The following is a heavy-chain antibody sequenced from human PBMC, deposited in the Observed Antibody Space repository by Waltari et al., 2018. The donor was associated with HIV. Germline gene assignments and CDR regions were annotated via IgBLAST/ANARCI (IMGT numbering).Heavy chain of an antibody. D-gene: IGHD2-21*01. CDR1: GSTFTSNG. CDR2: ISAGNGDT. V-gene: IGHV1-3*01. CDR3: ARQRLASVVGNYYYGMDV. J-gene: IGHJ6*02. Sequence: QVHLVQSGAEVKKPGASVKVSCKASGSTFTSNGFNWVRQAPGQRPEWMGWISAGNGDTKYSPKFQGRVTITRDTSANTAYMEMSRLTSEDTAVYFCARQRLASVVGNYYYGMDVWGQGTTVTVSS.